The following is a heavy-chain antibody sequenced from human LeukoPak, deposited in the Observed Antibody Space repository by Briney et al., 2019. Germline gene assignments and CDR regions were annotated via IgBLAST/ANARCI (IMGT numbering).Heavy chain of an antibody. Sequence: GGSLRLSCAASGFTFSSYGMHWVRQAPGKGLEWVALIRYDGSNKYYADSVKGRFTISRDNSKNTLYLQMNSLRAEDTAVYYCANLLVGAIDAFDIWGQGTMVTVSS. D-gene: IGHD1-26*01. CDR1: GFTFSSYG. V-gene: IGHV3-30*02. CDR3: ANLLVGAIDAFDI. J-gene: IGHJ3*02. CDR2: IRYDGSNK.